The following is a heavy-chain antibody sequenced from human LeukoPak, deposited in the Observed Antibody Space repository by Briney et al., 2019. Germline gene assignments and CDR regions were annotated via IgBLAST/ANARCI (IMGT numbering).Heavy chain of an antibody. D-gene: IGHD3-3*01. CDR1: GFTFSSYS. CDR3: ASSQGADFWGGYYPSY. V-gene: IGHV3-48*01. J-gene: IGHJ4*02. CDR2: ISSSSSTI. Sequence: PGGSLRLSCAASGFTFSSYSMNWVRQAPGKGLEWVSYISSSSSTIYYADSVKGRFTISRDNAKNSLYLQMNSLRAEDTAVYYCASSQGADFWGGYYPSYWGQGTLVTVSS.